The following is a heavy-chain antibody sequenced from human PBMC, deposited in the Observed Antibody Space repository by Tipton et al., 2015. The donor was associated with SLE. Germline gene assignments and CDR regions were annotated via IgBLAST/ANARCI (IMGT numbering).Heavy chain of an antibody. CDR2: IYSGGGT. J-gene: IGHJ3*02. V-gene: IGHV3-53*05. CDR1: GFTVSSNY. Sequence: SLRLSCAASGFTVSSNYMSWVRQAPGKGLEWVSFIYSGGGTYYADSVMGRFTISRDNSKNTVYLQMNSLRAEDTAVYYCARGRDTVDAFDIWGQGTMVTVSS. CDR3: ARGRDTVDAFDI.